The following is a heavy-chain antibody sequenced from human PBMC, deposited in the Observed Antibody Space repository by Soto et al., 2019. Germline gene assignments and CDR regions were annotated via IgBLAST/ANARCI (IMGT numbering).Heavy chain of an antibody. Sequence: GGSLRLSCTASGFTFGDYAMSWFRQAPGKGRGGVGLFRSKAYGGTTEYAASVKGRFTISRDDSKSIAYLQMNSLKTEDTAVYYCTLGRGYCSGGSCYRVYRYGMDVWGQGTTVTVSS. D-gene: IGHD2-15*01. CDR2: FRSKAYGGTT. V-gene: IGHV3-49*03. CDR1: GFTFGDYA. CDR3: TLGRGYCSGGSCYRVYRYGMDV. J-gene: IGHJ6*02.